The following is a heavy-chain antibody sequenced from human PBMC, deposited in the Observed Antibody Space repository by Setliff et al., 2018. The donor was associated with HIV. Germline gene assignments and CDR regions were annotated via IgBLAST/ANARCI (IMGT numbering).Heavy chain of an antibody. CDR1: GGTFSSYA. Sequence: SVKVPCKASGGTFSSYAIIWVRQAPGQGLEWMGGSILLFGTANYAQKFQGRVTITTNESTSTAYMELSTLRSEDTAVYYCATVRGYYYDSSGQEYFQHWGQGTLVTVSS. CDR3: ATVRGYYYDSSGQEYFQH. J-gene: IGHJ1*01. V-gene: IGHV1-69*05. CDR2: SILLFGTA. D-gene: IGHD3-22*01.